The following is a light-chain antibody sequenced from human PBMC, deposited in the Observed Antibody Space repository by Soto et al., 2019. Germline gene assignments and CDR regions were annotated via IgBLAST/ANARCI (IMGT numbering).Light chain of an antibody. V-gene: IGKV1-9*01. J-gene: IGKJ3*01. CDR3: QRLNTYPFT. Sequence: DIQLTQSPSFLSASVGDRVTITCRTSQDISNYLAWYQQKPGKAPRLLISGASTLRSGVPSTFSGSGSGTEFTLTNTSLQPEDFATYYCQRLNTYPFTFGPGTTVDLK. CDR1: QDISNY. CDR2: GAS.